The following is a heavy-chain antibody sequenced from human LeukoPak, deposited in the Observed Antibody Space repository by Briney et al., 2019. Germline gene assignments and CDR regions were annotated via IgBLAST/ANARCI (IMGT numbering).Heavy chain of an antibody. CDR3: ARDLTDIVATINLYYYYGMDV. CDR1: GYTFTSYG. J-gene: IGHJ6*02. Sequence: ASVKVSCKASGYTFTSYGISWVRQAPGQGLEWMGWISAYNGNTNYAQKLQGRVTMTTDTSTSTAYMELRSLRSDDTAVYYCARDLTDIVATINLYYYYGMDVWGQGTTVTVSS. CDR2: ISAYNGNT. V-gene: IGHV1-18*01. D-gene: IGHD5-12*01.